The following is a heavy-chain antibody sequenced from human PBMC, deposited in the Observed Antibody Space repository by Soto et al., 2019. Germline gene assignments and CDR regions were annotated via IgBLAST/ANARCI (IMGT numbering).Heavy chain of an antibody. CDR1: GYTFTSYG. Sequence: ASVKVSCKASGYTFTSYGISWVRQAPGQGLEWMGWISAYNGNTNYAQKLQGRVTMTTDTSTSTAYMELRSLRSDDTAVYYCARESGYSVSLVHGVDYWGQGTLVTVSS. CDR2: ISAYNGNT. V-gene: IGHV1-18*01. D-gene: IGHD6-13*01. J-gene: IGHJ4*02. CDR3: ARESGYSVSLVHGVDY.